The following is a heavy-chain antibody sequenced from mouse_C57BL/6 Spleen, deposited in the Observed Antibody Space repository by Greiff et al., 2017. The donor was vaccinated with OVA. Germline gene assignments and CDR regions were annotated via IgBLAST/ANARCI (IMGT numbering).Heavy chain of an antibody. CDR2: IYPGDGDT. CDR3: ARRETYGNYFAY. Sequence: QVQLKASGPELVKPGASVKISCKASGYAFSSSWMNWVKQRPGKGLEWIGRIYPGDGDTNYNGKFKGKATLTADKSSSTAYMQLSSLTSEDSAVYFCARRETYGNYFAYWGQGTLVTVSA. J-gene: IGHJ3*01. D-gene: IGHD2-1*01. V-gene: IGHV1-82*01. CDR1: GYAFSSSW.